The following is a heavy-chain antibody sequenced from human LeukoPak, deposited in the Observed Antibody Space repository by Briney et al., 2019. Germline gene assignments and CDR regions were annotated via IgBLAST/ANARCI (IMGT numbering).Heavy chain of an antibody. Sequence: ASVKVSCKASGYTFTSYGISWVRQAPGQGFEWMGWISAYNGNTNYAQKLQGRVTMTTDTSTSTAYMELSSLRSDDTAVYYCARGAIDVVVVVAATFFDCWGQGTLVTVSS. CDR1: GYTFTSYG. J-gene: IGHJ4*02. V-gene: IGHV1-18*01. CDR2: ISAYNGNT. D-gene: IGHD2-15*01. CDR3: ARGAIDVVVVVAATFFDC.